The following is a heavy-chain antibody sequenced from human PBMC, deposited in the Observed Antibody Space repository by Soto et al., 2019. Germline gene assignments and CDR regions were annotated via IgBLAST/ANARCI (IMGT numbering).Heavy chain of an antibody. V-gene: IGHV2-5*02. CDR3: AHNGGLYYSSGFPYNWFYP. J-gene: IGHJ5*02. Sequence: SGPTLVNPTQTLTLTCTFSGFSLSTSGVGVGCVRQPPGKALEWLALIYWDDDKRYSPSLKSRLTITKDTSKNQVVLTMTNMDPVDTATYYCAHNGGLYYSSGFPYNWFYPWGQGSLVTVSS. CDR1: GFSLSTSGVG. CDR2: IYWDDDK. D-gene: IGHD3-22*01.